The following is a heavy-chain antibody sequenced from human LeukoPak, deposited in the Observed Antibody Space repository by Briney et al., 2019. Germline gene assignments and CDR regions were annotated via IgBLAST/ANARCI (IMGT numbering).Heavy chain of an antibody. J-gene: IGHJ4*02. V-gene: IGHV4-59*01. CDR1: GGSISTYY. Sequence: SETLSLTCTVSGGSISTYYWSWIRHPPGKGLGWIGYIHNSGGTNYNPSLKSRVTISVDTSKNQFSLQLSSVTAADTAVYYCARGFSSGWFNLWGLGTLVTVSS. CDR3: ARGFSSGWFNL. CDR2: IHNSGGT. D-gene: IGHD6-19*01.